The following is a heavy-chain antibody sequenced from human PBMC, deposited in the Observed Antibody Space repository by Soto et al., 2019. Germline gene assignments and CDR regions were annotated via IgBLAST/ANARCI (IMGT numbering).Heavy chain of an antibody. J-gene: IGHJ4*02. Sequence: SETPSLTSAVYGLSFSGFYWSWLRQPPGKGLEWIGEINHSGSTNYNPSLKSRVTISVDTSKNQFSLKLSSVTAADTAVYYCARGTASIYSSSWPLNDYWGQGTLVTVSS. CDR2: INHSGST. CDR1: GLSFSGFY. CDR3: ARGTASIYSSSWPLNDY. D-gene: IGHD6-13*01. V-gene: IGHV4-34*01.